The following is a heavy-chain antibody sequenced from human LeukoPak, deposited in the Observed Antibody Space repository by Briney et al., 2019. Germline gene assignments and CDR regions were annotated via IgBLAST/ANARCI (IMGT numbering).Heavy chain of an antibody. V-gene: IGHV4-59*08. CDR3: ARVGYDFWSGYSTKSHRPESSRNWFDP. J-gene: IGHJ5*02. D-gene: IGHD3-3*01. CDR1: GGSINNYY. CDR2: VFYTGYT. Sequence: SETLSLTCTVSGGSINNYYWSWVRQPPGKGLEWIGYVFYTGYTHYNPSLKSRVTISVDTSKNQFSLKLSSVTAADTAVYYCARVGYDFWSGYSTKSHRPESSRNWFDPWGQGTLVTVSS.